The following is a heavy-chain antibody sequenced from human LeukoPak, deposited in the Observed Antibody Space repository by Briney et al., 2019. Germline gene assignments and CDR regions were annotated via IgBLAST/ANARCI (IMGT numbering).Heavy chain of an antibody. J-gene: IGHJ6*03. CDR2: IYYSGST. V-gene: IGHV4-59*01. D-gene: IGHD5-18*01. CDR3: ARTTEGGYSYGYFYYYYMDV. CDR1: GGSITSYY. Sequence: SETLSLTCTVSGGSITSYYWSWIRQPPGKGLEWIGYIYYSGSTNYKSSLKSRVTISVDTSKNQFSLKLSSVTAADTAVYYCARTTEGGYSYGYFYYYYMDVWGKGTTVTISS.